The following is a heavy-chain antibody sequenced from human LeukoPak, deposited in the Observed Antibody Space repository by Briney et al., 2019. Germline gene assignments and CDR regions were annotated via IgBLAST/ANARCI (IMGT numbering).Heavy chain of an antibody. Sequence: GGSLRLSCAASGFTFSSSAMSWVRQAPGKGLECVSVISGSGGSTYYADSVKGRFTISRDNSKSTLYLQMNSLRAEDTAVYYCAKGGSDWYVGLFDYWGQGTLVTVSS. CDR1: GFTFSSSA. V-gene: IGHV3-23*01. D-gene: IGHD6-19*01. J-gene: IGHJ4*02. CDR2: ISGSGGST. CDR3: AKGGSDWYVGLFDY.